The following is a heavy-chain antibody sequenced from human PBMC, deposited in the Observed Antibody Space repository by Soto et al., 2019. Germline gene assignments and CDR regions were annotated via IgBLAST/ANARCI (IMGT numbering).Heavy chain of an antibody. J-gene: IGHJ5*02. CDR2: IYYSGST. CDR1: GGSISSGGYY. Sequence: PSETLSLTCTVSGGSISSGGYYWSWIRQHPGKGLEWIGYIYYSGSTYYNPSLKSRVTISVDTSKNQFSLKLSSVTAADTAVYYCARGDCSGGSCYSGNWFDPWGQGTLVTVSS. D-gene: IGHD2-15*01. CDR3: ARGDCSGGSCYSGNWFDP. V-gene: IGHV4-31*03.